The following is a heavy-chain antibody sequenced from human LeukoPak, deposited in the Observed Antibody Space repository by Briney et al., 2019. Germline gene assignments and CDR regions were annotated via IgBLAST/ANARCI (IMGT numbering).Heavy chain of an antibody. Sequence: PGGSLRLSCAASGFTFSSYGMHWVRQAPGKGLEWVAVIWYDGSNKYYADSVKGRFTISRDNSKNTLYLQMSSLRAEDTAVYYCARHVYSYGGFDYWGQGTLVTVSS. D-gene: IGHD4-17*01. CDR2: IWYDGSNK. V-gene: IGHV3-33*01. J-gene: IGHJ4*02. CDR3: ARHVYSYGGFDY. CDR1: GFTFSSYG.